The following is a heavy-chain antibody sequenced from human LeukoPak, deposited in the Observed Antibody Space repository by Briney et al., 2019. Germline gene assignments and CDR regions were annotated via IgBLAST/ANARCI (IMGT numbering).Heavy chain of an antibody. J-gene: IGHJ4*02. Sequence: GASVKVSCKASGYTFTGYYMHWVRQAPGQGLEWMGWINPNSGGTNYAQKFQGRVTMTRDTSISTAYMGLSRLRSDDTAVYYCARASGDDFWSGYYFDYWGQGTLVTVSS. CDR2: INPNSGGT. V-gene: IGHV1-2*02. CDR3: ARASGDDFWSGYYFDY. CDR1: GYTFTGYY. D-gene: IGHD3-3*01.